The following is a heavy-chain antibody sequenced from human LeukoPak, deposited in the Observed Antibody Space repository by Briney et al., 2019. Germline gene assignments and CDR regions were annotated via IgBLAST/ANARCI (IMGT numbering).Heavy chain of an antibody. CDR3: ARQNYGSAPLRY. D-gene: IGHD3-10*01. CDR1: GGSFSGYY. J-gene: IGHJ4*02. Sequence: PSETLSLTCAVYGGSFSGYYWSWIRQPPGKGLEWIGEINHSGSTNYNPSLMIRVTISVDTSKNQFSLKLSSVTAADTAVYFCARQNYGSAPLRYWGQGTLVTISS. V-gene: IGHV4-34*01. CDR2: INHSGST.